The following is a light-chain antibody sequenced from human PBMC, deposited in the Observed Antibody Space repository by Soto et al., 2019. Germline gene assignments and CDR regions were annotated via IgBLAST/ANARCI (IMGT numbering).Light chain of an antibody. Sequence: EIVMTQSPATLSVSPGERATLSCRASQSVSGNLAWYQQKPGQAPRLLIYGASTGATGIPARFSGSGSGTAFTLTISSLQSEEFAVYYCQQYNNWPRTFGQGTKVEIK. CDR1: QSVSGN. CDR3: QQYNNWPRT. V-gene: IGKV3-15*01. J-gene: IGKJ1*01. CDR2: GAS.